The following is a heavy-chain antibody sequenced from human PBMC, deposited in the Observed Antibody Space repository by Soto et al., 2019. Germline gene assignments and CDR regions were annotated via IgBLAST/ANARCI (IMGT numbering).Heavy chain of an antibody. V-gene: IGHV3-53*01. D-gene: IGHD5-18*01. Sequence: GGSLRLSCVASGFTVSSNYMSWVRQAPGKGLEWVSVIYSGGSTYYADSVKGRFTISRDNSKNTLYLQMNSLRAEDTAVYYCARAAGYSYGLFWFDPWGQGTQVTVS. CDR3: ARAAGYSYGLFWFDP. J-gene: IGHJ5*02. CDR2: IYSGGST. CDR1: GFTVSSNY.